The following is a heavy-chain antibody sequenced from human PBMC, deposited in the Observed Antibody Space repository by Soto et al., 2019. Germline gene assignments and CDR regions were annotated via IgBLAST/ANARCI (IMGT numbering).Heavy chain of an antibody. CDR1: GGSISSGGYY. CDR3: ARDNGYYDILTGYSLGAYNWFDP. Sequence: SETLSLTCTVSGGSISSGGYYWSWIRQHPGKGLEWIGYIYYSGSTNYNPSLKSRVTISVDTSKNQFSLKLSSVTAADTAVYYCARDNGYYDILTGYSLGAYNWFDPWGQGTLVTVSS. D-gene: IGHD3-9*01. J-gene: IGHJ5*02. V-gene: IGHV4-31*03. CDR2: IYYSGST.